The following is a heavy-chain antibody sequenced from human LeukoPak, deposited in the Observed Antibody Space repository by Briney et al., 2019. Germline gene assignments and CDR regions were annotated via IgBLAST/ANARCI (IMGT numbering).Heavy chain of an antibody. CDR1: GFTFSSYS. CDR3: ARDRGYCGGGTCYGLYFDY. CDR2: ISSSSGYI. Sequence: GGSLRLSCVASGFTFSSYSMNWVRQAPGKGLEWVSSISSSSGYIFYADSVKGRFTISRDNAKNSLYLQMNSLRAEDTAVYHCARDRGYCGGGTCYGLYFDYWGQGTLVTVSS. V-gene: IGHV3-21*01. J-gene: IGHJ4*02. D-gene: IGHD2-15*01.